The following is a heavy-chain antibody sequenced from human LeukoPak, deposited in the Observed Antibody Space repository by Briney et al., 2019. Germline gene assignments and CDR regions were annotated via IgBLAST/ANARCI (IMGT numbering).Heavy chain of an antibody. V-gene: IGHV4-4*07. J-gene: IGHJ3*02. Sequence: SETLSLTCTVSGGSISSYYWSWIRQPAGKGLEGIGRIYTSGSTNYNPSLKSRVTMSVDTSKNQFSLKLSSVTAADTAVYYCARDVLLKNYYDSSGYLDAFHIWGQGTMVTVSS. D-gene: IGHD3-22*01. CDR1: GGSISSYY. CDR3: ARDVLLKNYYDSSGYLDAFHI. CDR2: IYTSGST.